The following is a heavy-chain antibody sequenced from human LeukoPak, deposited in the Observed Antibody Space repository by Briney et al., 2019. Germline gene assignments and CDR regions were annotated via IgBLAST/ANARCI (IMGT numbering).Heavy chain of an antibody. D-gene: IGHD3-10*01. CDR1: GFTFSSYW. J-gene: IGHJ3*02. CDR3: AKGIEVPYALDI. Sequence: PGGSLRLSCAASGFTFSSYWMSWVRQAPGKGLEWVSAISGSGGSTYYADSVKGRFTISRDNSKNTLYLQMNSLRAEDTAVYYCAKGIEVPYALDIWGQGTMVTVSS. V-gene: IGHV3-23*01. CDR2: ISGSGGST.